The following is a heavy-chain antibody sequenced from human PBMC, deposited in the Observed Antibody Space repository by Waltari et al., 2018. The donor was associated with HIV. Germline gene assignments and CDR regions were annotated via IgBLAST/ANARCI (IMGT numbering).Heavy chain of an antibody. CDR2: ISGTGDHT. J-gene: IGHJ6*02. CDR1: GFSFVTYA. V-gene: IGHV3-23*01. Sequence: EVQLLESGGGLVQPGQSLRISCTVSGFSFVTYAMSWVRQAPGKGVGWVSAISGTGDHTFYADSVKGRFTISRDNSKRTLYLQMNSLRAEDTALYYCARHSSSHPYYYAMDVWGQGTTVTVSS. D-gene: IGHD6-13*01. CDR3: ARHSSSHPYYYAMDV.